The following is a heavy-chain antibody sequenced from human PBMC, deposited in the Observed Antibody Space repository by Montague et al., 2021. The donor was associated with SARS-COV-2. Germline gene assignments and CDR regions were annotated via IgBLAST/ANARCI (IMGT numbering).Heavy chain of an antibody. CDR3: ARGPKMYGELADY. D-gene: IGHD4-17*01. V-gene: IGHV4-39*01. Sequence: SETLSLTCTVSGGSVRSSNDCWGWIRQPPGKGLDWIANLYYSGNTYYNPSLKSRVTMSVDTSNNQFSLKLSSVTAADTAVYYCARGPKMYGELADYWGQGTLVTVSS. CDR1: GGSVRSSNDC. CDR2: LYYSGNT. J-gene: IGHJ4*02.